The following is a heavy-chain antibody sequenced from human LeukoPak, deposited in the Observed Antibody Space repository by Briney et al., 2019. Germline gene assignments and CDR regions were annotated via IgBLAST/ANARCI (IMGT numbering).Heavy chain of an antibody. CDR2: ITGSGGST. V-gene: IGHV3-23*01. J-gene: IGHJ4*02. CDR1: GFTFSSYA. CDR3: AKQLSGSCYSALDY. Sequence: GGSLRLSCAASGFTFSSYAMSWVRQAPGKGLEWVSAITGSGGSTYYADSVKGRFIISRDNSKNTLYLQMNSLRPEDTAIYYCAKQLSGSCYSALDYWGQGTLVTVSS. D-gene: IGHD2-15*01.